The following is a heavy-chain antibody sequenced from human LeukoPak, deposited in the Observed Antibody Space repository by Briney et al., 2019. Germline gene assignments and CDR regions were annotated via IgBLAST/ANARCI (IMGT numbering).Heavy chain of an antibody. CDR3: ARVSILYYYDSSGYRYPRFSFGY. D-gene: IGHD3-22*01. CDR1: GCTFSRYD. J-gene: IGHJ4*02. CDR2: MNPNSGNT. Sequence: SSVNIACEPSGCTFSRYDIKRVRQATGLGLEWMGWMNPNSGNTGYAQKFQGRVTMTRNTSISTAYMELSRLRSEDTAVYYCARVSILYYYDSSGYRYPRFSFGYWGQGTLVTVSS. V-gene: IGHV1-8*01.